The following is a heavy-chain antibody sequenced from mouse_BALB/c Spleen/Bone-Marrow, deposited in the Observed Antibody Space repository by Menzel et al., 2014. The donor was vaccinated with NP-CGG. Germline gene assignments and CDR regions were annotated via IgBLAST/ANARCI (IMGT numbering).Heavy chain of an antibody. V-gene: IGHV1-67*01. Sequence: LVESGPELVRPGVSVKISCKGSGYTFTDYAMHWVKRSHAKSLEWIGVISTYSGNTNYNQKFKGKATMTVDKSSSTAYMELARLTSEDSAIYYCARGRQLGLRSFAYWGQGTLVTVSA. CDR1: GYTFTDYA. CDR3: ARGRQLGLRSFAY. CDR2: ISTYSGNT. J-gene: IGHJ3*01. D-gene: IGHD3-2*01.